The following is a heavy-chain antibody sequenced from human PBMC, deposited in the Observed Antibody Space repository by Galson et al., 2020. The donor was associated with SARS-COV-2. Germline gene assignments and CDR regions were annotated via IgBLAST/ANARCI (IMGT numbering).Heavy chain of an antibody. D-gene: IGHD2-8*01. CDR1: GFTLSNYA. V-gene: IGHV3-23*01. J-gene: IGHJ4*02. CDR2: ISGSDGST. CDR3: AKAIGLMVGIDSFDY. Sequence: GGSLRLSCVASGFTLSNYAMNWVRQAPGKGLEWVSTISGSDGSTYYADSVKGRFTISGDKSKNTLYLQINSLRAEDTAVYYCAKAIGLMVGIDSFDYWGQGTLGTVSS.